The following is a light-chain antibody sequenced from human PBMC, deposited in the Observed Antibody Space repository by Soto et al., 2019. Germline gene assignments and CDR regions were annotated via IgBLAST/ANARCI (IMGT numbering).Light chain of an antibody. CDR3: QQEGYAPQT. CDR1: QTVSSSF. Sequence: EIVLRQSPGTLSLSPGERATLSCRASQTVSSSFLAWYQQTPGHSPMRPIYVSSGSATGIPYRFSGSGSGTDFTLTINRLEPEEFAVDFCQQEGYAPQTFGQGTKVDIK. J-gene: IGKJ1*01. CDR2: VSS. V-gene: IGKV3-20*01.